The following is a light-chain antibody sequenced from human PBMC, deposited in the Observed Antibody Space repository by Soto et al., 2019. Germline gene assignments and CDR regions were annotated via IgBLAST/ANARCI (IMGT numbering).Light chain of an antibody. CDR1: SSDVGGFDY. Sequence: QSALTQPASVSGSPGQSITISCTGASSDVGGFDYVSWSQQHPGKAPKLLIYEVSNRPSGVSNRFSASKSGNTASLTISGLQPEDEADYCCSSYTGRKAWVFGGGTQLTVL. CDR2: EVS. CDR3: SSYTGRKAWV. V-gene: IGLV2-14*01. J-gene: IGLJ3*02.